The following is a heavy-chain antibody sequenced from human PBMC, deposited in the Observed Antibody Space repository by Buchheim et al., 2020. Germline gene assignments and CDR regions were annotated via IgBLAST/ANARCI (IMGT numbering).Heavy chain of an antibody. CDR1: GFIFSGYS. CDR3: ARLNRAMALDY. V-gene: IGHV3-21*01. CDR2: ISSTNAYM. D-gene: IGHD2/OR15-2a*01. Sequence: EVQLVESGGGLVKPGGSLRLSCAASGFIFSGYSMNWVRQAPGKGLEWVSSISSTNAYMHYADSVKGRFTLSRDKAKNSLYPQMRSLRAEDTAVYYCARLNRAMALDYWGQG. J-gene: IGHJ4*02.